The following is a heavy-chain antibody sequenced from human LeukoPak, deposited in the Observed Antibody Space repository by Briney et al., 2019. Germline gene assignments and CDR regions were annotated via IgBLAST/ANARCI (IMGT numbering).Heavy chain of an antibody. Sequence: PSETLSLTCAVSGGSISSGGYSWSWIRQPPGKGLEWIGYIYHSGSTYYNPSLKSRVTISVDTSKNQFPLKLSSVTAADTAVYYCARDRSTTFDYWGQGTLVTVSS. D-gene: IGHD5/OR15-5a*01. CDR3: ARDRSTTFDY. J-gene: IGHJ4*02. CDR1: GGSISSGGYS. CDR2: IYHSGST. V-gene: IGHV4-30-2*01.